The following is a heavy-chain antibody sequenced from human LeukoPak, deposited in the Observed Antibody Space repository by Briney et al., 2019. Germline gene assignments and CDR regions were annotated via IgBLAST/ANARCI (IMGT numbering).Heavy chain of an antibody. CDR1: GGSISSYY. CDR3: ARASLEWFNDAFDI. CDR2: IYTSGST. D-gene: IGHD3-3*01. J-gene: IGHJ3*02. V-gene: IGHV4-4*07. Sequence: SETLSLTCTVSGGSISSYYWSWIRQPAGRGREWIGRIYTSGSTNYNPSLKSRVTMSVDTSKNQFSLKLSSVTAADTAVYYCARASLEWFNDAFDIWGQGTMVTVSS.